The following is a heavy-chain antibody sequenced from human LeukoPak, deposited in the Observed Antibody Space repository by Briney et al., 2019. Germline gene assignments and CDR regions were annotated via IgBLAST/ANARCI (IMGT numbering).Heavy chain of an antibody. CDR1: GYTFTGYY. Sequence: ASVKVSCKASGYTFTGYYMHWVRQAPGQGLEWMGWILPNSGGINYAQNFQGRVTMTRDTSISTAYMELSSLRSDDTAVYYCARLINGGRGFDVWGQGTMVTVSS. V-gene: IGHV1-2*02. CDR2: ILPNSGGI. CDR3: ARLINGGRGFDV. J-gene: IGHJ3*01. D-gene: IGHD3-16*01.